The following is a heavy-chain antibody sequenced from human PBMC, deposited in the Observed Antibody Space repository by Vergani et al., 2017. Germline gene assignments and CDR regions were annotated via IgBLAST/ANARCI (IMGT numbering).Heavy chain of an antibody. V-gene: IGHV3-9*01. CDR3: VKDTGIQLWQHFES. CDR2: ISWNKGKI. D-gene: IGHD3-16*01. J-gene: IGHJ4*02. CDR1: GITFWKFG. Sequence: EVDLVESGGGFAQPGGSLRLSCDASGITFWKFGMHWVRQGPGKGLEWVSGISWNKGKIAYADSVKGRFTISRDTAKKSLYLQMNNLRPEDTAFYYCVKDTGIQLWQHFESWGQGILVTVSS.